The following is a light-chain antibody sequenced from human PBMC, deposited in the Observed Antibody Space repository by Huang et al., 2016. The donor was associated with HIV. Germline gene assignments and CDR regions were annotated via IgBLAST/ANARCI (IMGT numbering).Light chain of an antibody. J-gene: IGKJ2*01. Sequence: DIQMTQSPSSLSASVGDRVTITCRASQSISSDLNLYQQKPRKAPKLLIYAASNLQSGVPSRFSGSGSGTDFTLTISSLQPEDFATYYCQQSYSTPPENSFGQGTKLDIK. CDR3: QQSYSTPPENS. CDR1: QSISSD. V-gene: IGKV1-39*01. CDR2: AAS.